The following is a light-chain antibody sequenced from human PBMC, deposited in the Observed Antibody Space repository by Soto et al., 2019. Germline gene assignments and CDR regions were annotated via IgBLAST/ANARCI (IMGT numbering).Light chain of an antibody. CDR3: ASYASTTTLV. J-gene: IGLJ2*01. V-gene: IGLV2-14*03. CDR2: GVT. CDR1: SSDVGAYNY. Sequence: QSVLTQPASVSGSPGQSITISCTGTSSDVGAYNYVSWYQNHPGKAPKLIILGVTNRPSGVSNRFSGSKSGNTASLTISGLQAEDDASYYGASYASTTTLVFGGGTKLTV.